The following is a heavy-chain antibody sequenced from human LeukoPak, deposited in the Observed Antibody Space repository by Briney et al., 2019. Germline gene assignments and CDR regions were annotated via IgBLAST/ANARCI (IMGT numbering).Heavy chain of an antibody. Sequence: SETLSLTCAVYGASFSGYYWTWIRQPPGKGLERIGEINHSGSTNYNPSLKSRVTISADTSKNHFSLKLTSVTAADTAVYYCARGEPAAATKGFDYWGQGTLVTVSS. J-gene: IGHJ4*02. D-gene: IGHD2-2*01. CDR1: GASFSGYY. CDR3: ARGEPAAATKGFDY. V-gene: IGHV4-34*01. CDR2: INHSGST.